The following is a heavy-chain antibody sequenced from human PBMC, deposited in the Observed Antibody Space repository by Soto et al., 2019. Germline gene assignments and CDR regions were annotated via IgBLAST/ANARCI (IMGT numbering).Heavy chain of an antibody. Sequence: LRLSCAASGFSFGSYALSWVRQAPGKGLEWVSTISGSDGKTFYADSVKGRFSISRDASQSTLYLQMNSLRADDTAMYYCARWSYLDYWGQGTRVTVSS. D-gene: IGHD3-3*01. CDR1: GFSFGSYA. CDR3: ARWSYLDY. J-gene: IGHJ4*02. V-gene: IGHV3-23*01. CDR2: ISGSDGKT.